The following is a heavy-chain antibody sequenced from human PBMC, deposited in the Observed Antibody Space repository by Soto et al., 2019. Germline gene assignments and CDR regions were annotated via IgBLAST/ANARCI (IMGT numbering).Heavy chain of an antibody. CDR1: GCSFVYYA. D-gene: IGHD6-6*01. CDR2: ISRNSDKI. J-gene: IGHJ5*02. V-gene: IGHV3-9*01. CDR3: AKQPYRTSSLVDP. Sequence: PGGSMRLCCAASGCSFVYYARNLVRQVPGKGLEWVSGISRNSDKIGYADSVKGRFTISRDNVKNSLYLQMNSLRAEDTAFYYCAKQPYRTSSLVDPWGQGPLVTFS.